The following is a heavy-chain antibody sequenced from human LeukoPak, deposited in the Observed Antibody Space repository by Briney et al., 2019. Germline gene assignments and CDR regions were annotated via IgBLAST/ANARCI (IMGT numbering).Heavy chain of an antibody. D-gene: IGHD3-9*01. J-gene: IGHJ3*01. CDR2: MNPHGDYT. CDR3: ARGLRDGLTGNDVLDV. CDR1: GYNFKSYD. Sequence: ASVKVSCKASGYNFKSYDINWVRQAAGQGLEWMGWMNPHGDYTGYAQKFQDRVTMTSDSSTTTAYMELSSLASEDTALYYCARGLRDGLTGNDVLDVWGLGTMVIVTS. V-gene: IGHV1-8*01.